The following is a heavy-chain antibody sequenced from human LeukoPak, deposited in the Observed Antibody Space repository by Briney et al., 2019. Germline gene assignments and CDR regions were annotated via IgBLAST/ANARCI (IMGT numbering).Heavy chain of an antibody. J-gene: IGHJ6*02. D-gene: IGHD3-22*01. Sequence: PSETLSLTCAVYGGSFSGYYWSWIRQPPGKGLEWIGEINHSGSTNHNPSLKSRVTISVDTSKNQFSLKLSSVTAADTAVYYCARVKRISMDVWGQGTTVTVAS. CDR2: INHSGST. CDR3: ARVKRISMDV. CDR1: GGSFSGYY. V-gene: IGHV4-34*01.